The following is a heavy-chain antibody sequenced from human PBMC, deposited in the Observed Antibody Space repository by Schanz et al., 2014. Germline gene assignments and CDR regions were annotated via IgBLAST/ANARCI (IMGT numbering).Heavy chain of an antibody. CDR2: ISDDGSRR. Sequence: QVELVESGGGVVQPGRSLRLSCAASGFIFSYYTIHWVRQAPGKGLEWVAVISDDGSRRHYADFVTGRFTISRDNSKDTVYLQMNSLRAEDTAVSDCARDLAGGGNDVWGQGTLVTVSS. D-gene: IGHD2-15*01. V-gene: IGHV3-30*04. J-gene: IGHJ4*02. CDR1: GFIFSYYT. CDR3: ARDLAGGGNDV.